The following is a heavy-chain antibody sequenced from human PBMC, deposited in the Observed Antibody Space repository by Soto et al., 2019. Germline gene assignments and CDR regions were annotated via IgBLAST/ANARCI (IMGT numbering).Heavy chain of an antibody. D-gene: IGHD1-1*01. Sequence: PSETLSLTCTVSGGSISSSTYYWGWIRQSPGKGLEWIGSIFYSGSTYFNPSFKSRVTISIDTSKNQFSLRLSSVSAADTAVYYCARTFSLGNWYVFVQWGPGSLVTVSS. CDR3: ARTFSLGNWYVFVQ. CDR1: GGSISSSTYY. V-gene: IGHV4-39*07. J-gene: IGHJ4*02. CDR2: IFYSGST.